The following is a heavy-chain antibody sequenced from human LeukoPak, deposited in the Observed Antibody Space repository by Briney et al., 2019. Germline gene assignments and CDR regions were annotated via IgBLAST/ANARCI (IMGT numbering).Heavy chain of an antibody. CDR1: GFTFSNYA. CDR3: AKDLEYGDYLGYFDS. J-gene: IGHJ4*02. Sequence: GGSLRLSCAASGFTFSNYAMHWVRQAPGKGLEWVAVTSYDGTQKYYADSVKGRFTISRDDSRNRLFLQMHSLRAEDTAMYYCAKDLEYGDYLGYFDSWGQGTLVTVSS. CDR2: TSYDGTQK. D-gene: IGHD4-17*01. V-gene: IGHV3-30*18.